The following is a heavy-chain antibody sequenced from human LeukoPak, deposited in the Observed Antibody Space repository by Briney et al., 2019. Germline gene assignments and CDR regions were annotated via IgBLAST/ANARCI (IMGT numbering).Heavy chain of an antibody. CDR1: DGSISSYY. V-gene: IGHV4-59*01. CDR2: IHYSGST. CDR3: ARAGYSYGLPFDY. Sequence: KASETLSLTYTVSDGSISSYYWSWIRQPPGKGLEWIGYIHYSGSTNYNPSLKSRVTISVDTSKNQFSLKLSSVTAADTAVYYCARAGYSYGLPFDYWGQGTLVTVSS. J-gene: IGHJ4*02. D-gene: IGHD5-18*01.